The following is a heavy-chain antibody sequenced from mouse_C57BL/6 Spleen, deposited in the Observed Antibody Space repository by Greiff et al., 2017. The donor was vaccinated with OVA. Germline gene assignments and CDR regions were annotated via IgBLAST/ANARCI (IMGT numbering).Heavy chain of an antibody. Sequence: EVQLQQSGPELVKPGASVKISCKASGYTFTDYYMNWVKQSHGKSLEWIGDINPNNGGTSYNQKFKGKATLTVDKSSSTAYMELRSLTSEDSAVYYCARKEMIRRYFDYWGQGTTLTVSS. CDR3: ARKEMIRRYFDY. D-gene: IGHD2-4*01. J-gene: IGHJ2*01. V-gene: IGHV1-26*01. CDR1: GYTFTDYY. CDR2: INPNNGGT.